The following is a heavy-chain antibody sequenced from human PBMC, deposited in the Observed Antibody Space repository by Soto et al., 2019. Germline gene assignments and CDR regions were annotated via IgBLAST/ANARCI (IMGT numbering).Heavy chain of an antibody. CDR3: ARDGSSGRDYYGMDV. V-gene: IGHV3-23*01. CDR2: ICGNGSNT. J-gene: IGHJ6*02. D-gene: IGHD6-19*01. CDR1: EFSFSTYA. Sequence: GGSLRLSCVASEFSFSTYAMSWVRQAPGKGLEWIAVICGNGSNTYYADSVKGRFTISRDNSKNTLYLQMNSLRAEDTAVYYCARDGSSGRDYYGMDVWGQGTTVTVSS.